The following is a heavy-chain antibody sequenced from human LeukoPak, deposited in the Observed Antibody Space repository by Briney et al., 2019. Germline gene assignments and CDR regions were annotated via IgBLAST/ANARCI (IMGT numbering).Heavy chain of an antibody. CDR2: IKQDGSQK. CDR1: GFTFSSYW. Sequence: GGSLRLSCVASGFTFSSYWMSWVRQAPGKGLEWVANIKQDGSQKYYVDSVKGRFTISRDNAENALYLQMNSLRAEDTAVYYCASDRRRTTVEISNWFDPWGQGTLVTVSS. D-gene: IGHD4-23*01. J-gene: IGHJ5*02. CDR3: ASDRRRTTVEISNWFDP. V-gene: IGHV3-7*04.